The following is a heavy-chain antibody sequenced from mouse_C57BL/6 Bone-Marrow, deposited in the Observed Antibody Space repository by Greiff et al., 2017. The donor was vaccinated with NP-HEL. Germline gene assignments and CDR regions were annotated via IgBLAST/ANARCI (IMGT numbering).Heavy chain of an antibody. CDR3: ARNFYYYGSSHFDY. V-gene: IGHV1-81*01. CDR2: IYPRSGNT. D-gene: IGHD1-1*01. J-gene: IGHJ2*01. Sequence: SGAELARPGASVKLSCKASGYTFTSYGISWVKQRTGQGLEWIGEIYPRSGNTYYNEKFKGKATLTADKSSSTAYMELRSLTSEDSAVYFCARNFYYYGSSHFDYWGQGTTLTVSS. CDR1: GYTFTSYG.